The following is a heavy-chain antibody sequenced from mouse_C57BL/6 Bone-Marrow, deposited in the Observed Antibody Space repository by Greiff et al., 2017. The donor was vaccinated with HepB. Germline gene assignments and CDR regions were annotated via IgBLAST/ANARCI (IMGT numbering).Heavy chain of an antibody. CDR3: GRIYDGYYPAWFAY. CDR1: GFSFNTYA. Sequence: EVKVVESGGGLVQPKGSLKLSCAASGFSFNTYAMNWVRQAPGKGLEWVARIRSKSNNYATYYADSVKDRFTISRDDSESMLYLQMNNLKTEDTAMYYCGRIYDGYYPAWFAYWGQGTLVTVSA. D-gene: IGHD2-3*01. V-gene: IGHV10-1*01. CDR2: IRSKSNNYAT. J-gene: IGHJ3*01.